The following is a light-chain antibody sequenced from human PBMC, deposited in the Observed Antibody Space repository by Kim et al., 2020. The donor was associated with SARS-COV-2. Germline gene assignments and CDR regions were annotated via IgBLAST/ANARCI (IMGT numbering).Light chain of an antibody. CDR3: QAWDSSTNVV. Sequence: PGQTGSITCSGHRVGNKYVSWYHQRPGQSPVLVIYQDTKRPSGIPERFSGSNSGNTATLTISGTQTMDEGDYYCQAWDSSTNVVFGGGTQLTVL. J-gene: IGLJ3*02. CDR1: RVGNKY. V-gene: IGLV3-1*01. CDR2: QDT.